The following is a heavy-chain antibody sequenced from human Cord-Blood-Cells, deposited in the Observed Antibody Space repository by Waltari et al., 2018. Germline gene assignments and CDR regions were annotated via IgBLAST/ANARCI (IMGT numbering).Heavy chain of an antibody. V-gene: IGHV1-69*01. Sequence: QVQLVQSGAEVKKPGSSVKVSCKSSGGTFSSYAISWVRQAPGQGLEWMGGIIPIFGRAKYAQKFQGRVTITADESTSTAYMELSSLRSEDTAVYYCARVGSIAATTNWFDPWGQGTLVTVSS. D-gene: IGHD6-13*01. CDR1: GGTFSSYA. CDR2: IIPIFGRA. CDR3: ARVGSIAATTNWFDP. J-gene: IGHJ5*02.